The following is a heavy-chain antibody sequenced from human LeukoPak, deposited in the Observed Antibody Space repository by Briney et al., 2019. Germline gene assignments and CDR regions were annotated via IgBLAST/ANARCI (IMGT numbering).Heavy chain of an antibody. J-gene: IGHJ4*02. CDR2: ISAYKGNA. CDR3: ARVPTTDIVATRIDY. D-gene: IGHD5-12*01. Sequence: ASVRFSCKASGYTFISNGISWVRQAPGQGLEWMGWISAYKGNANYAQKFQGRVTMTSDTSTSTAYMELRSLRSDDTAVYYCARVPTTDIVATRIDYCGQGTLVTVPS. CDR1: GYTFISNG. V-gene: IGHV1-18*01.